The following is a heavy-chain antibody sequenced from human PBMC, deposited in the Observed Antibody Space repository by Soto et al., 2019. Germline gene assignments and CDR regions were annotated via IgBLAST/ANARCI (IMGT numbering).Heavy chain of an antibody. CDR2: IYPGDSDT. CDR3: DRSGPFSDAFDI. V-gene: IGHV5-51*01. CDR1: GYSSANFW. J-gene: IGHJ3*02. Sequence: GESLKISCKASGYSSANFWIGWVRQMPGKGLEWMGIIYPGDSDTRYSPSFQGQVTISADKSITTAYLQWSSLKASDSAMYYYDRSGPFSDAFDIWGRGTMVTVSS. D-gene: IGHD5-12*01.